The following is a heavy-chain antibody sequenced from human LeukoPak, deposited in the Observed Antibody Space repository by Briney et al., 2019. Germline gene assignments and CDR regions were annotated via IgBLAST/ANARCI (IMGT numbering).Heavy chain of an antibody. CDR1: GFTFSSYN. CDR3: AKSEDYSNSGGWYYFDY. Sequence: PGGSLRLSCAASGFTFSSYNMNWVRQAPGKGLEWVSSISSSSSYIYYADSVKGRFTISRDNAKNSLYLQMNSLRAEDTAVYYCAKSEDYSNSGGWYYFDYWGQGTLVTVSS. J-gene: IGHJ4*02. D-gene: IGHD4-11*01. CDR2: ISSSSSYI. V-gene: IGHV3-21*04.